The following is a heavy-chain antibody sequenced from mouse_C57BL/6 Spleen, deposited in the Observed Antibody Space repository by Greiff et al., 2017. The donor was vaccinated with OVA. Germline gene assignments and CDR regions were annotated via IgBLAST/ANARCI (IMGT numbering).Heavy chain of an antibody. D-gene: IGHD6-1*01. Sequence: EVMLVESGPGLAKPSQSLSLTCSVTGYSITSDYWNWIRKFPGHKLEYMGYISYSGSTYYNPSLNSRISIPRETSKNQYYLKLNSVTTEDTATYYCARYPLSSRACYFDVWGTGTTVTVSS. V-gene: IGHV3-8*01. J-gene: IGHJ1*03. CDR1: GYSITSDY. CDR3: ARYPLSSRACYFDV. CDR2: ISYSGST.